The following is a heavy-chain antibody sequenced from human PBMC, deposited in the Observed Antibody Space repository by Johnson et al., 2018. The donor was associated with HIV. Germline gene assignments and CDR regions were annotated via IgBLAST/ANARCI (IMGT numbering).Heavy chain of an antibody. CDR1: GFTFSSYA. CDR2: ISYDESNN. D-gene: IGHD3-9*01. V-gene: IGHV3-30*14. CDR3: ARDKGNYYILTGYYNVGAFDI. J-gene: IGHJ3*02. Sequence: QMQLVESGGGVVQPGRSLRLSCAASGFTFSSYAMHWVRQAPGKGLEWVAFISYDESNNYYADSVKGRFTISRDNSKSTLFLQMSSLRAEDTAVYYCARDKGNYYILTGYYNVGAFDIWGQGTMVTVSS.